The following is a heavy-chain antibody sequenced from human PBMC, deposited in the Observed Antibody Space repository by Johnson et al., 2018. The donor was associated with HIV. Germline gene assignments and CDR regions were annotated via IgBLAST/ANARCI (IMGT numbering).Heavy chain of an antibody. Sequence: QVQLVESGGGVVQPGRSLRLSCAASGFTFSSYGMHWVRQAAGKGLEWVAVIWYDGSNKYYADSVKGRFTISRDNSKNTLYLQMKSLRAEDTAVYYCAKARGYDPYDAFDIWGQGTMVTVSS. J-gene: IGHJ3*02. V-gene: IGHV3-33*06. CDR2: IWYDGSNK. CDR3: AKARGYDPYDAFDI. D-gene: IGHD5-12*01. CDR1: GFTFSSYG.